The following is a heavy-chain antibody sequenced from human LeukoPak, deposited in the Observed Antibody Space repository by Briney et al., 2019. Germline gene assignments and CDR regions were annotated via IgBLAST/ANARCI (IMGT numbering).Heavy chain of an antibody. V-gene: IGHV3-23*01. CDR2: ISGSGGST. D-gene: IGHD3-22*01. CDR1: GFTFSNYA. Sequence: GGSLRLSCAASGFTFSNYAMSWVRQAPGKGMEWVSAISGSGGSTYYADSVKGRFTISRDNSKNTLYLQMNSLRAEDTAVYYCAKLVPTYYYDSSGCQDYWGQGTLVTVSS. CDR3: AKLVPTYYYDSSGCQDY. J-gene: IGHJ4*02.